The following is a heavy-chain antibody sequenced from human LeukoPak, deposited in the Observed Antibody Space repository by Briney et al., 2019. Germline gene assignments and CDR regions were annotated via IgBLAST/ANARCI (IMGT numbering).Heavy chain of an antibody. D-gene: IGHD5-12*01. CDR2: ISSRSDSV. CDR3: ARAMRSGYDY. Sequence: GESLRLSCAASGFTFNTYNMNWVRQAPGKGLEWVSYISSRSDSVYYADSVKGRFTISRDNAENSLYLQMNSLRDEDTAVYYCARAMRSGYDYWGQGTLVTVSS. J-gene: IGHJ4*02. CDR1: GFTFNTYN. V-gene: IGHV3-48*02.